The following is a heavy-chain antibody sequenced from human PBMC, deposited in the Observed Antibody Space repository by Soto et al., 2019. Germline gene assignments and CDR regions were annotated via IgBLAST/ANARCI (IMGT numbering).Heavy chain of an antibody. D-gene: IGHD4-17*01. V-gene: IGHV4-4*02. J-gene: IGHJ4*02. Sequence: QVQLQESGPGLVKPSGTPSLTCAVSSDSISSSYWWSWVRQPPGKGLEWIGEINHSGSTNYNPSLKSRVTISVDKSNNDFSLKLSSVTAADTAVYYCARGGDYRFDYWGQGTLVTVSS. CDR3: ARGGDYRFDY. CDR1: SDSISSSYW. CDR2: INHSGST.